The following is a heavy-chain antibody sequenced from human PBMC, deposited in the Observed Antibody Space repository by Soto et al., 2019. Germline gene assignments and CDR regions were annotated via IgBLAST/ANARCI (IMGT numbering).Heavy chain of an antibody. J-gene: IGHJ4*01. Sequence: ETRSPTCTVVGVAMSSYYWSWIRKPPGKGLEWIGYIYYSGSTNYSPSLKSRVTISVDTYKNQSCLKPSDVTAADTAVYYCARDYSSSSSGDDWGHGTMVTVSS. CDR1: GVAMSSYY. V-gene: IGHV4-59*01. CDR2: IYYSGST. CDR3: ARDYSSSSSGDD. D-gene: IGHD6-6*01.